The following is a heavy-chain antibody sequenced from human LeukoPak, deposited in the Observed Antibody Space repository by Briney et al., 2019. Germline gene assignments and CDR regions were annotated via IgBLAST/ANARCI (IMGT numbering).Heavy chain of an antibody. CDR3: ARDYYENRTYAFLVGVFDP. Sequence: GASVKVSCKASGYTFTASGISWVRQAPGQGLEWMGWISAYNGNTYYAKKFQGRVTMTTDTSTNTAYMELRRLRSDDTAVYYCARDYYENRTYAFLVGVFDPWGQGTLVTVSS. D-gene: IGHD3-22*01. J-gene: IGHJ5*02. V-gene: IGHV1-18*01. CDR1: GYTFTASG. CDR2: ISAYNGNT.